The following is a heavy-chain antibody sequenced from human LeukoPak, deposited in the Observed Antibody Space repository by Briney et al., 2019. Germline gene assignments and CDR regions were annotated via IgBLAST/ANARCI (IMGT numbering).Heavy chain of an antibody. CDR3: ASQDGGPDY. V-gene: IGHV4-39*01. J-gene: IGHJ4*02. CDR2: IYYSGST. Sequence: PSETLSLTCTVSGGSISSSSYYWGWIRQPPGKGLEWIGSIYYSGSTYYNPSLKSRVTISVDTSKNQFSLKLSSVTAADTAVYYCASQDGGPDYWGQGTLVTVPS. D-gene: IGHD2-15*01. CDR1: GGSISSSSYY.